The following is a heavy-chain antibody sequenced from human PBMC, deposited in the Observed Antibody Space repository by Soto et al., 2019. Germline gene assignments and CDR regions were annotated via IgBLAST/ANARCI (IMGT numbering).Heavy chain of an antibody. CDR1: GYTFTSYG. J-gene: IGHJ4*02. V-gene: IGHV1-18*01. D-gene: IGHD6-19*01. CDR3: ARDPSGWYYFDY. Sequence: ASVKVSCKASGYTFTSYGISWVRQAPGQGLEWMGWISVYNGNTNYAQKLQGRVTMTTDTSTSTAYMELRSLRSDDTAVYYCARDPSGWYYFDYWGQGTLVTVSS. CDR2: ISVYNGNT.